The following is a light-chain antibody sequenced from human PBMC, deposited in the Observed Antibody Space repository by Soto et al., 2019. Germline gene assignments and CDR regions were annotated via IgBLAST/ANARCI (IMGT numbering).Light chain of an antibody. CDR3: QQYKSYPLA. CDR2: DAS. V-gene: IGKV1-5*01. CDR1: QSINNW. J-gene: IGKJ4*01. Sequence: DIQMTQSPSTLSASVGERVTITCRASQSINNWLAWYQQKPGRAPRLLIYDASNLESGVPSRLSGSGSGTEFTLTISSLQPDDFATYYCQQYKSYPLAFGGGTKVEIK.